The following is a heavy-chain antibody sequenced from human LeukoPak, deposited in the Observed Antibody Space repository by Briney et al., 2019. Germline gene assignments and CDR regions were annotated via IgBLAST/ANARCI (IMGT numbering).Heavy chain of an antibody. D-gene: IGHD6-13*01. V-gene: IGHV3-9*01. CDR1: GFTFDDYA. Sequence: SGGSLRLSCAASGFTFDDYAMHWVRQAPGKSLEWVSGILRNSGSIGYADSVKGRFTISRDDAKNSLYLQMNSLRAEDTALYYCVKDGGRDTAAAYYWGQGTLVSVSS. CDR3: VKDGGRDTAAAYY. J-gene: IGHJ4*02. CDR2: ILRNSGSI.